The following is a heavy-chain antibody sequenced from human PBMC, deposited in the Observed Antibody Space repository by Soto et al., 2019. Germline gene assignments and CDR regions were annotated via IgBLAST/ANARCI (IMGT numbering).Heavy chain of an antibody. Sequence: QITLKESGPTLVKPTQTLTLTCTFSGFSLSTNGVGVGWIRQPPGKALEWLALIYWDDDKHYSPALKNRLTVTNDSSKKQVVLTMTNLDPVDAATYFCAHSKTWVDYVDPRGQGALLTVSS. V-gene: IGHV2-5*02. CDR3: AHSKTWVDYVDP. CDR2: IYWDDDK. J-gene: IGHJ5*02. CDR1: GFSLSTNGVG. D-gene: IGHD4-17*01.